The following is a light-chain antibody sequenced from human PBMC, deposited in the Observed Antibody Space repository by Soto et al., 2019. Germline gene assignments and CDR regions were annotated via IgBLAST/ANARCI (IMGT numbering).Light chain of an antibody. CDR2: GAS. V-gene: IGKV3-20*01. CDR1: QSVSSNF. CDR3: QQFDSFRWT. Sequence: EIVLTQSPGTLSLSPGERATLSCRASQSVSSNFLAWYQQKPGQTPRLLIYGASSRATGIPDRFSGSGSGTDFTLTISRLEPEDSEVYFCQQFDSFRWTFGQGTKVEIK. J-gene: IGKJ1*01.